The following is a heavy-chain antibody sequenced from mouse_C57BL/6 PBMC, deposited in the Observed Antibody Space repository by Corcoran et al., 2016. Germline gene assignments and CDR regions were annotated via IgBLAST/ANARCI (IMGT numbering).Heavy chain of an antibody. J-gene: IGHJ2*01. V-gene: IGHV9-3*01. CDR1: GYTFTTYG. D-gene: IGHD2-1*01. CDR3: ARREDYGIYVDY. Sequence: QIQLVQSGPELKKPGETVKISCKASGYTFTTYGMSWVKQAPGKGLKWMGWINTYSGVPTYADDFKGRFAFSLETSASTAYLQINNLKNEDTATYFCARREDYGIYVDYWGQGTTLTVSS. CDR2: INTYSGVP.